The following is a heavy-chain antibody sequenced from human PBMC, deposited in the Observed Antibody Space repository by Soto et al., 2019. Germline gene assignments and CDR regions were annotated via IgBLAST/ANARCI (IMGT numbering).Heavy chain of an antibody. CDR2: INPSSGST. Sequence: ASVKVSCKASGYSFTSYYMHWVRQAPGQGLEWMGVINPSSGSTNYAQKFQGRVTISKDTSKNQVVLTMTNMDPVDTATYYCARISRHGDDETWLSLRLFDYWGQGTLVTVSS. CDR1: GYSFTSYY. V-gene: IGHV1-46*01. CDR3: ARISRHGDDETWLSLRLFDY. J-gene: IGHJ4*02. D-gene: IGHD3-22*01.